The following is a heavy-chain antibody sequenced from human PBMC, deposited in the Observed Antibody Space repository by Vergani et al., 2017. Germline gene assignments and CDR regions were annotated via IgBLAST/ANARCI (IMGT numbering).Heavy chain of an antibody. Sequence: QVQLVQSGAEVKKPGSSVKVSYKASGGTFSSYAISWVRQAPGQGLEWMGGIIPIFGTANYAQKFQGRVTITADESTSTAYMELSSLRSEDTAVYYCARDGILWVGESGDYYYGMDVWGQGTTVTVSS. V-gene: IGHV1-69*01. D-gene: IGHD3-10*01. CDR1: GGTFSSYA. J-gene: IGHJ6*02. CDR2: IIPIFGTA. CDR3: ARDGILWVGESGDYYYGMDV.